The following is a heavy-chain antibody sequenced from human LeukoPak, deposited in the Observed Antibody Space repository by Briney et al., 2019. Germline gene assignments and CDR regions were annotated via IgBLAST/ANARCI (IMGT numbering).Heavy chain of an antibody. Sequence: SVKVSCKSSGDTFSSYAITWVRQAPGQGLEWMGGITAIFRTANYAQKFQGRVTITADEFMSTAYMELSSLRSEDTAVYYCARGTRYYYTNSGLRFWGQGTLVTVSS. CDR2: ITAIFRTA. V-gene: IGHV1-69*13. CDR3: ARGTRYYYTNSGLRF. CDR1: GDTFSSYA. J-gene: IGHJ4*02. D-gene: IGHD3-22*01.